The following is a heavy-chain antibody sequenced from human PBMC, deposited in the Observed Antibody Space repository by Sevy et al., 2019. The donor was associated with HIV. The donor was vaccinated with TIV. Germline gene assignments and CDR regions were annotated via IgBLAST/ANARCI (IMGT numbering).Heavy chain of an antibody. J-gene: IGHJ4*02. D-gene: IGHD2-21*02. CDR3: ARGGGYCGGDCYSIDY. Sequence: GGSLRLSCAASGFTFSSYVMHWLRQAPGKGLEWVALIWYDGTIKYYADSVKGRFTISRDNSKDTLFLQMNSLTPEDTAVYYCARGGGYCGGDCYSIDYWGQRALVTVSS. CDR2: IWYDGTIK. CDR1: GFTFSSYV. V-gene: IGHV3-33*08.